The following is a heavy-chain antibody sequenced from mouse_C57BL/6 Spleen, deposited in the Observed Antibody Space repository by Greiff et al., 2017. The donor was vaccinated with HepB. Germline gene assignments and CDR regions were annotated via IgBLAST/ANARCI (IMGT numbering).Heavy chain of an antibody. J-gene: IGHJ4*01. CDR1: GFTFSSYA. CDR2: ISRGGDYI. V-gene: IGHV5-9-1*02. Sequence: EVQLVESGEGLVKPGGSLKLSCAASGFTFSSYAMSWVRQTPEKRLEWVAYISRGGDYIYYADTVKGRFTISRDNARNTLYLQRSSLKSEDTAMYYCTREDGYDAMDYWGQGTSVTVSS. CDR3: TREDGYDAMDY.